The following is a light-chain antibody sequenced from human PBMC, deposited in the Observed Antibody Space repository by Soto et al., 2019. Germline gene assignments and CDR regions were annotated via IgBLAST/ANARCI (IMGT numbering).Light chain of an antibody. J-gene: IGKJ5*01. CDR2: GAS. V-gene: IGKV1-12*01. CDR3: QQANSFPIT. CDR1: QDVGKW. Sequence: IQMTQSQLSVSASVGDRVTLTCLASQDVGKWLAWYQQKPGKAPTLLIHGASSLQSGVPPRYSGSGYGTDFTLTISSLQPEDFATYYCQQANSFPITFGQGTRLEIK.